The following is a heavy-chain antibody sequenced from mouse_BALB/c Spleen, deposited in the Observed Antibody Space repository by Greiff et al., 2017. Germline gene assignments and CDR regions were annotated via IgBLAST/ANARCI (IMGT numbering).Heavy chain of an antibody. CDR1: GFTFSSYA. CDR3: ASYGSSYGNYAMDY. D-gene: IGHD1-1*01. V-gene: IGHV5-6-5*01. CDR2: ISSGGST. Sequence: DVKLVESGGGLVKPGGSLKLSCAASGFTFSSYAMSWVRQTPEKRLEWVASISSGGSTYYPDSVKGRFTISRDNARNILYLQMSSLRSEDTAMYYCASYGSSYGNYAMDYWGQGTSVTVSS. J-gene: IGHJ4*01.